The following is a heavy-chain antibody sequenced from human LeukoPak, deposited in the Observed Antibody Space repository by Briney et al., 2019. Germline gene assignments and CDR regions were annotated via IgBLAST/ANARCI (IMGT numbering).Heavy chain of an antibody. CDR1: GGSISSGGYY. J-gene: IGHJ4*02. D-gene: IGHD5-18*01. V-gene: IGHV4-31*03. CDR3: ARSAYSYGYGY. CDR2: INHSGST. Sequence: SETLSLTCTVSGGSISSGGYYWSWIRQHPGKGLEWIGEINHSGSTNYNPSLKSRVTISVDTSKNQFSLKLSSVTAADTAVYYCARSAYSYGYGYWGQGTLVTVSS.